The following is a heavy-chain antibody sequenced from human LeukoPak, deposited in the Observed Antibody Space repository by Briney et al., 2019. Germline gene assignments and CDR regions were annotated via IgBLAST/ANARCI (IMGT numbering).Heavy chain of an antibody. CDR3: ARRPRNDILTGTPFDY. Sequence: SETLSLTCTVSGGSISSYYWSWIRQPPGKGLEWIGYIYYSGSTGSNPSLKSRVTISVDTSKNQFSLKLRSVTAADTAVYYCARRPRNDILTGTPFDYWGQGILVTVSS. D-gene: IGHD3-9*01. CDR1: GGSISSYY. J-gene: IGHJ4*02. CDR2: IYYSGST. V-gene: IGHV4-59*01.